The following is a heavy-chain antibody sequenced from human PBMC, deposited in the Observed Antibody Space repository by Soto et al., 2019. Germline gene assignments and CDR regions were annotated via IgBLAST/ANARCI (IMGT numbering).Heavy chain of an antibody. D-gene: IGHD6-13*01. CDR1: GFTVSRYY. J-gene: IGHJ3*02. CDR2: THTGGGA. V-gene: IGHV3-53*04. CDR3: AREGIAAPASGGHAFDM. Sequence: EVQLVESGGGLVQPGGSLRLSCAASGFTVSRYYMTWVRQAQGKGLEWVSVTHTGGGALYADSVKGRFTISRQDSKNTVFLQMNSLRPEDTAVYFCAREGIAAPASGGHAFDMWGHGTMVTVSS.